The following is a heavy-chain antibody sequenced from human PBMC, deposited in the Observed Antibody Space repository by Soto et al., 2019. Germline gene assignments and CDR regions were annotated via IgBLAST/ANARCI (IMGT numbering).Heavy chain of an antibody. CDR1: GGSISSGGYY. Sequence: SETLSLTCTVSGGSISSGGYYWSWIRQHPGKGLEWIGYIYYSGSSYYNPSRKSRVTISVDTSKNPFSLKLSSVTAADTAVYYCARRVIDYYYMDVWGKGTTVTVSS. D-gene: IGHD3-16*02. CDR2: IYYSGSS. J-gene: IGHJ6*03. V-gene: IGHV4-31*03. CDR3: ARRVIDYYYMDV.